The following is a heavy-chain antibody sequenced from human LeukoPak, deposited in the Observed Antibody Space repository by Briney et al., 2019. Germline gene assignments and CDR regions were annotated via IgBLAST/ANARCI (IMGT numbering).Heavy chain of an antibody. J-gene: IGHJ4*02. D-gene: IGHD3-22*01. CDR3: AGDSSGYYGFDY. CDR1: GFTFSSYG. V-gene: IGHV3-33*01. CDR2: IWYDGSNK. Sequence: PGGSLRLSCEASGFTFSSYGMHWVRQAPGKGLEWVAVIWYDGSNKYYADSVKGRFTISRDNSKNTLYLQMNSLRAEDTAVYYGAGDSSGYYGFDYWGQGTLVTVSS.